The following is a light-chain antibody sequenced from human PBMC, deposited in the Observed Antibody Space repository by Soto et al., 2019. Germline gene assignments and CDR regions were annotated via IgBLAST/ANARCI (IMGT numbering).Light chain of an antibody. Sequence: DIQMTQSPSTLSASVGDRVTITCRASQSISSWLAWYQQKPGKAPKLLIYDASSLESGVPPRFSGSGSGTEFTLIISSLQPDDFATYYCQQYNSYSFGQGTKVDIK. J-gene: IGKJ1*01. CDR3: QQYNSYS. V-gene: IGKV1-5*01. CDR1: QSISSW. CDR2: DAS.